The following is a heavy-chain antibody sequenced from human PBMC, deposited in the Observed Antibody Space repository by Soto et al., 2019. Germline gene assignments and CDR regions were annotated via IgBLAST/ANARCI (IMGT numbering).Heavy chain of an antibody. CDR2: TSYDGSDK. CDR3: AGGGSTWGLDV. CDR1: GFTFRSYV. V-gene: IGHV3-30*19. J-gene: IGHJ6*02. D-gene: IGHD7-27*01. Sequence: QVQLVESGGGVVQPGTSLRVSCVGSGFTFRSYVIHWVRQGPGKGLEWVALTSYDGSDKYYGASVRGRFTISRDNSRNTVVLQVASLSYEARAFYCCAGGGSTWGLDVWGQGTLVTVSS.